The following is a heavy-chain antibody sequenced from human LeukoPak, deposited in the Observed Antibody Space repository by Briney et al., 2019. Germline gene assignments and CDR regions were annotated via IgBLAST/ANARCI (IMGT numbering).Heavy chain of an antibody. D-gene: IGHD3-22*01. CDR1: GFVFSSYG. J-gene: IGHJ4*02. CDR3: AKHDSSSYY. CDR2: IRSDGSDK. Sequence: GGSLRLSCAASGFVFSSYGMHWVHQAPGKGLEWVAFIRSDGSDKYYAGSVKGRFTISRDNSKNTLYLQMNSLRAEDAAVYYCAKHDSSSYYWGQGTLVTVSS. V-gene: IGHV3-30*02.